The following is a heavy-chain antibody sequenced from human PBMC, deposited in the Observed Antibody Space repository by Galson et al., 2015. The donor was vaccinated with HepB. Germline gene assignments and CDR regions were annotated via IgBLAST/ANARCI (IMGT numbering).Heavy chain of an antibody. V-gene: IGHV1-2*06. CDR2: INPNSGGT. D-gene: IGHD2-8*02. CDR1: GYTFTSYD. J-gene: IGHJ4*02. Sequence: SVKVSCKASGYTFTSYDINWVRQAPGQGLEWMGRINPNSGGTNYAQKFQGRVTMTRDTSISTAYMELSRLRSDDTAVYYCAREGYCTGGVCRYYFDYWGQGTLVTVSS. CDR3: AREGYCTGGVCRYYFDY.